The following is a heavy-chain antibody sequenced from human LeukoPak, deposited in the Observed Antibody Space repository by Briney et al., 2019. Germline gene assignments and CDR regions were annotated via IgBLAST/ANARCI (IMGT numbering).Heavy chain of an antibody. CDR1: GYSLTSYW. V-gene: IGHV5-51*01. CDR2: IYPGDSDT. J-gene: IGHJ5*02. Sequence: GESLKISCKGSGYSLTSYWMGWVRQMPGKCLEWMGIIYPGDSDTRYSPSFQSQVTISADKSISTAYLQWSSLKASDTAMYYCARIRRSAAVAETWGQGTLVTVSS. D-gene: IGHD6-19*01. CDR3: ARIRRSAAVAET.